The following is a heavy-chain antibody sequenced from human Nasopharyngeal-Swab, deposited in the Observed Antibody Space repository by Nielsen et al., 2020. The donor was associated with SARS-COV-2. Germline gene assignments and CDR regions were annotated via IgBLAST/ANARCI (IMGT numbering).Heavy chain of an antibody. CDR3: TTDFWSGSAIDY. V-gene: IGHV3-15*01. CDR1: GFTFSKAW. J-gene: IGHJ4*02. CDR2: IKSKTDGGTT. Sequence: GESLKISCAASGFTFSKAWMSWVRQAPGKGLEWVGRIKSKTDGGTTDYAAPVKGRFTISRDDSKNTLYLQMNSLKTEDTAVYYCTTDFWSGSAIDYWGQGTLVTVSS. D-gene: IGHD3-3*01.